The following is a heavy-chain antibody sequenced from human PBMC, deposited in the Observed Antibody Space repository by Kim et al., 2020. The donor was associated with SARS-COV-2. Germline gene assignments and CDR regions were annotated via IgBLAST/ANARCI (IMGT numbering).Heavy chain of an antibody. J-gene: IGHJ4*02. V-gene: IGHV1-69*01. CDR3: ARDGVGFDY. CDR2: GTA. D-gene: IGHD2-8*01. Sequence: GTANYAQKFQGRVTITADESTSTAYMELSSLRSEDTAVYYCARDGVGFDYWGQGTLVTVSS.